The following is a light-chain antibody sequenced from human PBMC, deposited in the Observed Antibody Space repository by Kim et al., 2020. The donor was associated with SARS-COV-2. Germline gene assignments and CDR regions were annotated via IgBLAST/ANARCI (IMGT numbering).Light chain of an antibody. Sequence: QPVLTQSPSASASLGASVKLTCTLSSGHSSYAIAWHQQQPDKGPRYLMNLNSDGSHNKGDGIPDRFSGSSSGAERYLTISSLQSEDEADYYCQTWGTGIRVFGGGTQLTVL. CDR2: LNSDGSH. CDR3: QTWGTGIRV. J-gene: IGLJ3*02. CDR1: SGHSSYA. V-gene: IGLV4-69*01.